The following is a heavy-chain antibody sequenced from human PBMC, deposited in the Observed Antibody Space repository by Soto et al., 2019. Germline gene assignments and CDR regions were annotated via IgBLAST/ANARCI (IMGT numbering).Heavy chain of an antibody. CDR2: VSYSGSP. J-gene: IGHJ4*02. CDR1: GGSISGYY. CDR3: ARAGRSSSKTGFDD. V-gene: IGHV4-59*01. D-gene: IGHD6-6*01. Sequence: PSETLSLTCTVSGGSISGYYWSWIRQPPGKGLEWVGYVSYSGSPNYNPSLKSRVTISIDTSQNQFSLKLSSVTAADTAVYYCARAGRSSSKTGFDDWGQGTLVTVSS.